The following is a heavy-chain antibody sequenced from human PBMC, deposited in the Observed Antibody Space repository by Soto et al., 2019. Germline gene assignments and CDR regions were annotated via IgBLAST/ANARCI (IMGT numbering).Heavy chain of an antibody. CDR1: GFTFSNYA. J-gene: IGHJ3*01. CDR3: VRDFVPVSPNSATCGIGTLSPHDSLPVCV. D-gene: IGHD1-1*01. Sequence: GGSLRLSCAASGFTFSNYAMSWVRQAPGKGLEWVSTLTRSGTTPYADSVRGRFTISRDNSKNTLYLQMDSLRAEDTAVYYCVRDFVPVSPNSATCGIGTLSPHDSLPVCVWG. V-gene: IGHV3-23*01. CDR2: LTRSGTT.